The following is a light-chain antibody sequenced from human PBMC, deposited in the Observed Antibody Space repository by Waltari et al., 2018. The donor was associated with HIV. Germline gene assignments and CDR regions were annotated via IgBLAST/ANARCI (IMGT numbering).Light chain of an antibody. CDR2: LGS. J-gene: IGKJ3*01. CDR1: QSLLHSNGYNY. CDR3: MQALRTPPT. V-gene: IGKV2-28*01. Sequence: DIVMTQSPVSLPVTPGESASISCSSSQSLLHSNGYNYLDWYLQKPGQSPQLLIYLGSDRAPGASDRFSASVSGTNFTLRISKVEPEDVGIFYCMQALRTPPTFGSGTKVEI.